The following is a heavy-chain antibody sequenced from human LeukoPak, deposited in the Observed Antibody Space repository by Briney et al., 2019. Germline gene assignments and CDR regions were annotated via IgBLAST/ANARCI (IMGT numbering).Heavy chain of an antibody. CDR3: ARQYYYDSGDAFDI. V-gene: IGHV4-31*03. CDR1: GGSISSGGYY. D-gene: IGHD3-22*01. Sequence: SQTLSLTCTVSGGSISSGGYYWSWIRQHPGKGLEWIGYIYYSGSTYYNPSLKSRVTISVDTSKNQFSLKLSSVTAADTAVYYCARQYYYDSGDAFDIWGQGTMVTVSS. J-gene: IGHJ3*02. CDR2: IYYSGST.